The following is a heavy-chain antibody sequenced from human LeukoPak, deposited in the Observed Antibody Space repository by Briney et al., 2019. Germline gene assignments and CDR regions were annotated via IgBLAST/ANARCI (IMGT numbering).Heavy chain of an antibody. CDR2: IYYSGST. CDR1: GGSISSSSYY. D-gene: IGHD2-15*01. Sequence: SETLSLTCTVSGGSISSSSYYWGWIRQPPGKGLEWIGSIYYSGSTYYNPSLKSRVTISVDTSKNQFSLKLSSVTAADTAVYYCARLLGVAALDYWGQGTLVTVSS. V-gene: IGHV4-39*07. CDR3: ARLLGVAALDY. J-gene: IGHJ4*02.